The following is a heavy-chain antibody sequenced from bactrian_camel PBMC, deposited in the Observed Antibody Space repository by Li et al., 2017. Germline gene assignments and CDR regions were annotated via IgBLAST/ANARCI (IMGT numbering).Heavy chain of an antibody. CDR3: EEGRGSRGEHCYSLNY. D-gene: IGHD6*01. CDR2: IAVRGGNT. J-gene: IGHJ4*01. Sequence: HVQLVESGGDSVEAGGSLRLSCRASGDTSTIQYVGWFKHNGGPAREGVAAIAVRGGNTWYADSVKGRFTISQDSARNTFYLQMNNLQPDDTATYYCEEGRGSRGEHCYSLNYWGQGTQVTVS. V-gene: IGHV3S54*01. CDR1: GDTSTIQY.